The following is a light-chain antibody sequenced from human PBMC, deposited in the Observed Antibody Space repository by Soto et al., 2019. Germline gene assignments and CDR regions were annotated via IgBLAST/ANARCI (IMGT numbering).Light chain of an antibody. CDR2: AAS. CDR1: QSISSF. Sequence: DIQMTQSPSSLSASVGDRVTITCRASQSISSFLNWYQQKPGKAPKLLIYAASSLQSGVTSRFSGSGSGTDFTLTISSLQPEDFATYYSQQTYSSLTFGGGTKVDIK. V-gene: IGKV1-39*01. CDR3: QQTYSSLT. J-gene: IGKJ4*01.